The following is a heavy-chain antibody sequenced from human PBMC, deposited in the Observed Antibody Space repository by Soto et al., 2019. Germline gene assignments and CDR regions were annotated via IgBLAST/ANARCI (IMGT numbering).Heavy chain of an antibody. J-gene: IGHJ4*02. Sequence: SETLSLTCTFSGGSISSYYWSCIRQAPGKGLEWIGYIYYSGSTNYNPSLKSRVTISVDTSKNQFSLKLSSVTAADTAVYYCARVRPGTYSSSSVFDYGGQGTRVT. CDR3: ARVRPGTYSSSSVFDY. D-gene: IGHD6-6*01. CDR2: IYYSGST. CDR1: GGSISSYY. V-gene: IGHV4-59*01.